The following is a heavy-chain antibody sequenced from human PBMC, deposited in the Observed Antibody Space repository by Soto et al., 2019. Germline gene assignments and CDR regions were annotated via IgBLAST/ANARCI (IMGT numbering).Heavy chain of an antibody. CDR3: ARVNFGVVINPRDYYYYGMAV. CDR2: IYYSGST. J-gene: IGHJ6*02. V-gene: IGHV4-31*03. D-gene: IGHD3-3*01. Sequence: PSETLSLTCTVSGGSISSGGYYWSWIRQHPGKGLEWIGYIYYSGSTYYNPSLKSRVTISVDTSKNQFSLKLSSVTAADTAVYYWARVNFGVVINPRDYYYYGMAVGGQGTTVPVSS. CDR1: GGSISSGGYY.